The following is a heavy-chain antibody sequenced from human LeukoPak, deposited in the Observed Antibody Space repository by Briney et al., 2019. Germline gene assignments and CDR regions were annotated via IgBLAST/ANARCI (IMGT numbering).Heavy chain of an antibody. Sequence: SETLSLTCTVSGGSISSSSYYWGWIRQPPGKGLEWIGSIYYSGSTYYNPSLKSRVTISVDTSKNQFSLKLSSVTAADTAVYYCAKTLPNGNNWFDPWGQGTLVTVSS. D-gene: IGHD1-1*01. CDR2: IYYSGST. CDR1: GGSISSSSYY. V-gene: IGHV4-39*07. CDR3: AKTLPNGNNWFDP. J-gene: IGHJ5*02.